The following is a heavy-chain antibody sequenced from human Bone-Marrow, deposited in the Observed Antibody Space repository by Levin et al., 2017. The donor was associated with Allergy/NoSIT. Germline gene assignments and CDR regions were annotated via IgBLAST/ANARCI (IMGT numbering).Heavy chain of an antibody. CDR3: VRRGGDGCDYNITCPYWYFDL. Sequence: LPGGSLRLSCSASGFTFGKDAIHWVRQAPGKGLEWIAVISYDGRQKYYADSVKGRFTISRDKSNDNTLSLQMKSLRLEDTAVYYCVRRGGDGCDYNITCPYWYFDLWGRGTLVTVSA. CDR1: GFTFGKDA. D-gene: IGHD3-9*01. J-gene: IGHJ2*01. CDR2: ISYDGRQK. V-gene: IGHV3-30-3*01.